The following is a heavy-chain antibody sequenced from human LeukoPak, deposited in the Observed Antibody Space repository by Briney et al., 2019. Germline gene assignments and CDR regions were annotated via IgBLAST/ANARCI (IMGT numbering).Heavy chain of an antibody. Sequence: ASVKVSCKASGYTFTSYGISWVRQAPGQGLEWMGWISAYNGNTNYAQKLQGRVTMTTDTSTSTAYVELRSLRSDDTAVYYCAREGLVAATLPDYWGQGTLVTVSS. CDR2: ISAYNGNT. V-gene: IGHV1-18*01. J-gene: IGHJ4*02. CDR3: AREGLVAATLPDY. CDR1: GYTFTSYG. D-gene: IGHD2-15*01.